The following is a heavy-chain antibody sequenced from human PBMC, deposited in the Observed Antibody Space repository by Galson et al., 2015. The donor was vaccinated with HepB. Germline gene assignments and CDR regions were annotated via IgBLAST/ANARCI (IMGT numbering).Heavy chain of an antibody. D-gene: IGHD2-2*01. Sequence: SLRLSCAASGFTFSSFRMNWVRRAPGKGLEWVSSISSSGRYIYYADSAKGRFTISRDNAKNSLSLQMNSLRAEDTADYYCARGAGSCSDSSCYDIYFDYWGQGALVTVSS. V-gene: IGHV3-21*01. CDR2: ISSSGRYI. CDR1: GFTFSSFR. CDR3: ARGAGSCSDSSCYDIYFDY. J-gene: IGHJ4*02.